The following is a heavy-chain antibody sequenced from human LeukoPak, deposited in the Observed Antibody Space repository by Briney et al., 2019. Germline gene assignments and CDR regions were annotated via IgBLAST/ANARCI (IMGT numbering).Heavy chain of an antibody. J-gene: IGHJ5*02. CDR3: ARVGSSGWDTFEQSPT. Sequence: ASVKLPCKASGYTFTSYGISWVRQAPGQGLEWMGWISAYSGNTNYAQKVQGRVTMTTDTSTSTAYMELRSLRSDDTAVYYCARVGSSGWDTFEQSPTWGQGTLVTVSS. D-gene: IGHD6-19*01. CDR1: GYTFTSYG. CDR2: ISAYSGNT. V-gene: IGHV1-18*01.